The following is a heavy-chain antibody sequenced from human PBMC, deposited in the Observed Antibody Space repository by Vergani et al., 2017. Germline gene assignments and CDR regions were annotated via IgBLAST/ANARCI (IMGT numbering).Heavy chain of an antibody. CDR2: ISSSSSTI. CDR1: GFTFSSYS. J-gene: IGHJ4*02. V-gene: IGHV3-21*01. D-gene: IGHD3-16*01. Sequence: EVQLVESGGGLVKPGGSLRLSCAASGFTFSSYSMNWVRQAPGKGLEWVSSISSSSSTIYYADSVKGRFTISRDNAKNSLYLQMNSLRAEDTAVYYCARERYDYVWGSFDYWGQGTLVTVSS. CDR3: ARERYDYVWGSFDY.